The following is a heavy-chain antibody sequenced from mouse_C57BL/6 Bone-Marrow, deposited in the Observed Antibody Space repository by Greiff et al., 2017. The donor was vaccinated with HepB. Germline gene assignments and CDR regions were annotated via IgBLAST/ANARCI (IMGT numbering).Heavy chain of an antibody. CDR2: IYPGSGNT. Sequence: QVHVKQSGAELVRPGASVKLSCKASGYTFTDYYINWVKQRPGQGLEWIARIYPGSGNTYYNEKFKGKATLTAEKSSSTAYMQLSSLTSEDSAVYFCARRSTMAPFAYWGQGTLVTVSA. V-gene: IGHV1-76*01. CDR1: GYTFTDYY. D-gene: IGHD2-1*01. J-gene: IGHJ3*01. CDR3: ARRSTMAPFAY.